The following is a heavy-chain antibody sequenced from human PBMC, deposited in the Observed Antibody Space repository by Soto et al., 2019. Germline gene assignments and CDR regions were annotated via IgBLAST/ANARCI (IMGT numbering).Heavy chain of an antibody. J-gene: IGHJ4*02. CDR2: IYYSGST. CDR1: GGSISSSSYY. D-gene: IGHD1-26*01. CDR3: ARQENSGSVDY. V-gene: IGHV4-39*01. Sequence: PSETLSLACTVSGGSISSSSYYWGWIRQPPGKGLEWIGSIYYSGSTYYNPSLKSRVNISVDTSKNQFSLKLSSVTAADTAVYYCARQENSGSVDYWGQGTLVTVSS.